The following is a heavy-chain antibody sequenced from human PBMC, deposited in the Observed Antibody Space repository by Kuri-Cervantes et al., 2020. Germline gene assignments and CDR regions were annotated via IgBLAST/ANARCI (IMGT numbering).Heavy chain of an antibody. J-gene: IGHJ5*02. CDR1: GFTFGSFA. V-gene: IGHV3-30-3*01. CDR3: ARRSVPDP. Sequence: GESLKISCAASGFTFGSFAMHWVRQAPGKGLEWVAVISYDGSSKYDADSVKGRFTISRDNSKNTLYLQMNSLRAEDTAVYYCARRSVPDPWGQGTLVTVSS. CDR2: ISYDGSSK.